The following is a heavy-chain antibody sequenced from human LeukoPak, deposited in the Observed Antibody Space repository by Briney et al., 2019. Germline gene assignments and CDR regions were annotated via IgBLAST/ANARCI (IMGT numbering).Heavy chain of an antibody. J-gene: IGHJ4*02. CDR2: INHSGST. Sequence: SETLSLTCAVYGGSFSGYYWSWIRQPPGKGLEWIGEINHSGSTNYNPSLKSRVTISVDTSKNQFSLKLSSVTAADTAVYYCARRASYDFWSGYLRYWGQGTLATVSS. D-gene: IGHD3-3*01. V-gene: IGHV4-34*01. CDR3: ARRASYDFWSGYLRY. CDR1: GGSFSGYY.